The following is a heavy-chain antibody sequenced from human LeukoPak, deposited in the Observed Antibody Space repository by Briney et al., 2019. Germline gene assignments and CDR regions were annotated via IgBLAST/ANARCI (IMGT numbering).Heavy chain of an antibody. D-gene: IGHD1-26*01. J-gene: IGHJ4*02. CDR3: ARHYDGRESRSYYEDY. Sequence: SETLSLTCTVSGGPISSHYWSWIRQPPGKGLEYIGYNNYVGSADYNPSLKSRVTISVDTPKNQFSLKLSSVTAADTAVHYCARHYDGRESRSYYEDYWGQGTLVIVSP. V-gene: IGHV4-59*08. CDR2: NNYVGSA. CDR1: GGPISSHY.